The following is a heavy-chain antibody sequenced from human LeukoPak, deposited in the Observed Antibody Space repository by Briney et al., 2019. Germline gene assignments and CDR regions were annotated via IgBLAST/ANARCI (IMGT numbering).Heavy chain of an antibody. V-gene: IGHV4-61*02. J-gene: IGHJ4*02. CDR3: ATRFRGYSYGYNY. Sequence: SQTLSLTCTVSGGSISSGSYYWSWIRQPAGKGLEWIGRIYTSGSTNYNPSLKSRVTISVDTSKNQFSLKLSSVTAADTAVYYCATRFRGYSYGYNYWGQGTLVTVSS. CDR1: GGSISSGSYY. D-gene: IGHD5-18*01. CDR2: IYTSGST.